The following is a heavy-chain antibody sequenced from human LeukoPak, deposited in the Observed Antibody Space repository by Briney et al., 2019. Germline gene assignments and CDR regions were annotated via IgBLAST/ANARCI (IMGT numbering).Heavy chain of an antibody. CDR1: GFTFSSYE. V-gene: IGHV3-48*03. CDR3: ARDRPSGYRYWYFDL. Sequence: GGSLRLSCAASGFTFSSYEMNWVRQAPGKGLEWVSYISSSGSTIYYADSVKGRFTISRDNAKNPLYLQMNSLRAEDTAVYYCARDRPSGYRYWYFDLWGRGTLVTVSS. D-gene: IGHD3-22*01. CDR2: ISSSGSTI. J-gene: IGHJ2*01.